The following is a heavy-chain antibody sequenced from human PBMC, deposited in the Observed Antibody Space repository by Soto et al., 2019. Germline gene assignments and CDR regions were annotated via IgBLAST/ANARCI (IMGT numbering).Heavy chain of an antibody. J-gene: IGHJ6*02. D-gene: IGHD5-18*01. CDR2: IIPIFGTA. Sequence: QVQLVQSGAEVKKPGSSVKVSCKASGGTFSSYAISWVRQAPGQGLEWMGGIIPIFGTADYAQKFQGRVTITADESTSAAYMELSSLRSEDTAVYYCGRQSYGTANYYFYGVDVWGPGTRVTVPS. CDR1: GGTFSSYA. V-gene: IGHV1-69*12. CDR3: GRQSYGTANYYFYGVDV.